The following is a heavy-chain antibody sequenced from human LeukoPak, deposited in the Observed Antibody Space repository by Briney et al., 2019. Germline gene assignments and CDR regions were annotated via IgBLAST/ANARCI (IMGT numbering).Heavy chain of an antibody. Sequence: SETLSLTCTVSGYSISSGYYWGWIRQPPGKGLEWIGSIYHSGRTFYNPSLKSRVTISVDTSKNQFSLKLTSVTAADTAVYYCASIGYYYYYMDVWGKGTTVTISS. CDR3: ASIGYYYYYMDV. J-gene: IGHJ6*03. D-gene: IGHD3-16*02. V-gene: IGHV4-38-2*02. CDR2: IYHSGRT. CDR1: GYSISSGYY.